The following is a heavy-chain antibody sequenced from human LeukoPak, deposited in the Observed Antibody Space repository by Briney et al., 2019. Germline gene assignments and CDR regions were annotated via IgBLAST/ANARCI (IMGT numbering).Heavy chain of an antibody. CDR1: GGSFSGCY. J-gene: IGHJ4*02. Sequence: SETLSLTCAVYGGSFSGCYWSWIRQPPGKGLEWIGEINHSGSTNYNPSLKSRVTISVDTSKNQFSLKLSSVTAADTAVYYCARGNDSSGYFKRSFDYWGQGTLVTVSS. V-gene: IGHV4-34*01. CDR3: ARGNDSSGYFKRSFDY. D-gene: IGHD3-22*01. CDR2: INHSGST.